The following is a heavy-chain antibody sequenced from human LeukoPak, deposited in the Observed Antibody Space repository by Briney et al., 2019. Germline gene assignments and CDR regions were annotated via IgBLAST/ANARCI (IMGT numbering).Heavy chain of an antibody. J-gene: IGHJ4*02. D-gene: IGHD3-10*01. V-gene: IGHV3-21*01. CDR2: INSSSSYI. CDR1: GLTFSSYS. Sequence: GSLRLSCAASGLTFSSYSMNWVRQAPGKGLEWVSSINSSSSYIYYADSVKGRFTISRDNAKNSLYLQMNILRAEDTAVYYCARFLGFRGAYDYWGQGTLVTVSS. CDR3: ARFLGFRGAYDY.